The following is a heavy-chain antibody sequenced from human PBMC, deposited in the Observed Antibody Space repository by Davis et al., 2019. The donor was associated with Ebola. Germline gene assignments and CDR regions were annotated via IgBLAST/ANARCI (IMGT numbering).Heavy chain of an antibody. CDR2: ITYDGRNK. Sequence: GESLKISCAASGFTFSNYAMHWVRQAPGKGLEWVAVITYDGRNKYYGDSVKGRFTISRDNSKNTLYLQMNSLRAEDTAVFYYAKVDRRVTKDYGDYVDYWGQGTLVTVSS. V-gene: IGHV3-30*18. J-gene: IGHJ4*02. CDR1: GFTFSNYA. D-gene: IGHD4-17*01. CDR3: AKVDRRVTKDYGDYVDY.